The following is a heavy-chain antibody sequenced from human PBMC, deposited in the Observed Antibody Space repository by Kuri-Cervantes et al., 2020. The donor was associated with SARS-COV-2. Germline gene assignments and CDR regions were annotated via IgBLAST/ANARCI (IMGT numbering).Heavy chain of an antibody. Sequence: SVKVSCKASGDSFDYRFLHWVRQAPGQPLEWMGWITPFNGNTNYAQKFQGWVTMTRDTSISTVYMELSRLRSDDTAVYYCARSTPSRRLVVISQGGAFDIWGQGTMVTVSS. CDR2: ITPFNGNT. CDR3: ARSTPSRRLVVISQGGAFDI. V-gene: IGHV1-45*02. D-gene: IGHD3-22*01. CDR1: GDSFDYRF. J-gene: IGHJ3*02.